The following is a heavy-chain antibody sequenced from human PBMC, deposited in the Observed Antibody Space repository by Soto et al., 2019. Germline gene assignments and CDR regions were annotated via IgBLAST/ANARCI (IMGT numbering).Heavy chain of an antibody. Sequence: GESLKISWKGSGYSFTSYWIGWVRQMPGKGLEGMGIIYPGDSDTRYCPSFQDQVTISADNSISTPFLQWSSLEASDTAMFYCATHRGCGDDAFDIWGQGTMVTVSS. J-gene: IGHJ3*02. CDR3: ATHRGCGDDAFDI. D-gene: IGHD2-21*01. CDR1: GYSFTSYW. V-gene: IGHV5-51*01. CDR2: IYPGDSDT.